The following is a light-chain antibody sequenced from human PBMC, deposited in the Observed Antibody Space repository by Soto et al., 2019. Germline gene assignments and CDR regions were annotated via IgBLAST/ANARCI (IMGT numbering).Light chain of an antibody. Sequence: QSVLTQPASVSWSPGQSITISCTGTSGDIGSYNRVSWYQQHPGKAPKLIIYEVTDRPSGVSNRFSGSKSGNTASLTISGLQAEDEAEYYCSSYTNINTRACVFGTGTKSPS. CDR2: EVT. V-gene: IGLV2-14*01. CDR3: SSYTNINTRACV. CDR1: SGDIGSYNR. J-gene: IGLJ1*01.